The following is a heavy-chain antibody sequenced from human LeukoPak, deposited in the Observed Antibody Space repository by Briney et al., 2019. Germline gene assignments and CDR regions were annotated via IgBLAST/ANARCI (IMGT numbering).Heavy chain of an antibody. Sequence: SETLSLTCAVYGGAFSGYYWSWIRQPPGKGLEWIGEINHSGDTKYNPSLKSRVSMSVDVSKDQFSLKLSSVTAADTAVYYCARKGTTGTTLAYFDLWGRGTLVTVSS. CDR1: GGAFSGYY. J-gene: IGHJ2*01. CDR2: INHSGDT. V-gene: IGHV4-34*01. D-gene: IGHD1-1*01. CDR3: ARKGTTGTTLAYFDL.